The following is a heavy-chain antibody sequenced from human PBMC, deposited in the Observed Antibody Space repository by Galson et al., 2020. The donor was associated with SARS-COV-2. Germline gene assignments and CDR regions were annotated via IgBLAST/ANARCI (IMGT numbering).Heavy chain of an antibody. D-gene: IGHD3-10*01. CDR3: LRPWHGSGSYFYGMDV. Sequence: SQASETLSLTCAVYGGSFSGYYWSWIRQPPGKGLEWIGEINHSGSTNYNPSLKSRVTISVVTSKNQFSLKVSSVTAADTAVYYCLRPWHGSGSYFYGMDVWGQGTTVTVSS. V-gene: IGHV4-34*01. J-gene: IGHJ6*02. CDR2: INHSGST. CDR1: GGSFSGYY.